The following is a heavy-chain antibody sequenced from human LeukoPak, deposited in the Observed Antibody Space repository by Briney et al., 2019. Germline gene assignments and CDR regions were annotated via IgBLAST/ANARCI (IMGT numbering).Heavy chain of an antibody. D-gene: IGHD3-22*01. CDR2: IYYSGRT. Sequence: SETLSLTCSVSGDSVSRSVSYWDWIRQPPGEGLEWIGTIYYSGRTYYSPSLKSRVTMSVDPSNNQFSLNLRSVTAADTALYYCARRRYYDGSGYLEWGQGTLLSVSS. CDR3: ARRRYYDGSGYLE. V-gene: IGHV4-39*01. J-gene: IGHJ1*01. CDR1: GDSVSRSVSY.